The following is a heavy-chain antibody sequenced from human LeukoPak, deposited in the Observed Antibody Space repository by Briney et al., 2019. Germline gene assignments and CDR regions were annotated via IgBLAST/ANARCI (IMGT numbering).Heavy chain of an antibody. CDR1: GYTFTSYD. J-gene: IGHJ6*02. D-gene: IGHD3-10*01. Sequence: ASVKVSCKASGYTFTSYDINWVRQAPGQGLEWMGWISAYNGNTNYAQKLQGRVTMTTDTSTSTAYMELRSLRSDDTAVYYCARHGSGSYAHGMDVWGQGTTVTVSS. CDR3: ARHGSGSYAHGMDV. CDR2: ISAYNGNT. V-gene: IGHV1-18*01.